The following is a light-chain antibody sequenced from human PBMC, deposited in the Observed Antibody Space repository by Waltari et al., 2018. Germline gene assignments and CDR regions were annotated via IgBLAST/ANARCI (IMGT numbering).Light chain of an antibody. CDR3: QTWGTGIHVV. CDR1: SGHSSYT. CDR2: VNSDGSH. V-gene: IGLV4-69*01. Sequence: QLVLTQSPSASASLGASVKLTCTLSSGHSSYTIAWHQQQPEKGPRYLMKVNSDGSHSKGDGIPDRFSGSSSGAEHYLTISSRQSEDEADYYCQTWGTGIHVVFGGGTKLTVL. J-gene: IGLJ2*01.